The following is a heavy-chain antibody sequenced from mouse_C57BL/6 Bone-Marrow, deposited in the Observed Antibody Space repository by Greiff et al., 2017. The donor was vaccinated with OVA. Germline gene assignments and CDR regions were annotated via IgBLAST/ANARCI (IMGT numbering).Heavy chain of an antibody. CDR2: ISDGGSYT. J-gene: IGHJ2*01. CDR3: ARALSDY. Sequence: EVQRVESGGGLVKPGGSLKPSCAASGFTFSSYAMSWVRQTPEKRLEWVATISDGGSYTYYPDNVKGRFTISRDNAKNNLYLQMSHLKSEDTAMYYCARALSDYWGQGTTLTVSS. V-gene: IGHV5-4*01. CDR1: GFTFSSYA.